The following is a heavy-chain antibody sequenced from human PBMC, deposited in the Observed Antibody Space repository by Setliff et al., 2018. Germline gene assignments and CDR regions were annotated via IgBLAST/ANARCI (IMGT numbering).Heavy chain of an antibody. J-gene: IGHJ6*03. CDR1: GGSFSDYY. CDR2: INHSGST. D-gene: IGHD1-7*01. Sequence: SETLSLTCGASGGSFSDYYWSWIRQTPGKGLEWIGEINHSGSTKCNPSLKSRVTLSVDTPKNQFSLKLSSVTAADTAVYYCARHHRTHNWNYRTFTGYMDVWGKGTTVTVS. CDR3: ARHHRTHNWNYRTFTGYMDV. V-gene: IGHV4-34*01.